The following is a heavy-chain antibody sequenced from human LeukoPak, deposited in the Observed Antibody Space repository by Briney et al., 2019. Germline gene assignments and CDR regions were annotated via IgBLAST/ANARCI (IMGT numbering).Heavy chain of an antibody. CDR2: IRYDGSNK. J-gene: IGHJ2*01. CDR3: AKADYDSSGYYGWYFDL. Sequence: GGSLRLSCAASGFTFSSYGMHWVRQAPGKGLEWVAFIRYDGSNKYYADSVKGRFTISRDNSKNTLYLQMNSLRAEDTAVYYCAKADYDSSGYYGWYFDLWGRGTLVTVSS. V-gene: IGHV3-30*02. CDR1: GFTFSSYG. D-gene: IGHD3-22*01.